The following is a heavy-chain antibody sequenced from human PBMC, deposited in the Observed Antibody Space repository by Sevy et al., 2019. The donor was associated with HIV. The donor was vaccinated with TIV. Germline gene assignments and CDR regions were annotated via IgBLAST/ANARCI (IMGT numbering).Heavy chain of an antibody. CDR3: ARDNRWGFDY. Sequence: GGSLRLSCTASGFMFGDYSMNWVRQAPGKGLDWISYIKSGSNTIWYADSVKGRFTISRDNAKQSLYLQMNSLRDEDTAVYYCARDNRWGFDYWGQGTLVTVSS. J-gene: IGHJ4*02. CDR1: GFMFGDYS. V-gene: IGHV3-48*02. CDR2: IKSGSNTI. D-gene: IGHD3-16*01.